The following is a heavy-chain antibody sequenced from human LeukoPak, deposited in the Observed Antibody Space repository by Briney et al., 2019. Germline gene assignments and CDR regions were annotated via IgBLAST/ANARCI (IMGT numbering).Heavy chain of an antibody. V-gene: IGHV3-30*18. CDR1: GFTFSNCG. Sequence: SGGSLRLSCAATGFTFSNCGMHWVRQAPGKGLQWVSHTSYDGINKYYADSVKGRFTISRDNSKDTLYLQMNSLRGEDTAVYYCAKDRHGIVGATPFDSWGQGTLVIVSS. CDR3: AKDRHGIVGATPFDS. CDR2: TSYDGINK. J-gene: IGHJ4*02. D-gene: IGHD1-26*01.